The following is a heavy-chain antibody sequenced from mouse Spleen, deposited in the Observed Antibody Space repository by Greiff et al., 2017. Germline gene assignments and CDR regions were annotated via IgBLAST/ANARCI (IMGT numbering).Heavy chain of an antibody. Sequence: EVQVVESGGGLVKPGGSLKLSCAASGFTFSDYGMHWVRQAPEKGLEWVAYISSGSSTIYYADTVKGRFTISRDNAKNTLFLQMTSLRSEDTAMYYCARRYDYDGGDYAMDYWGQGTSVTVSS. J-gene: IGHJ4*01. CDR1: GFTFSDYG. CDR3: ARRYDYDGGDYAMDY. V-gene: IGHV5-17*01. D-gene: IGHD2-4*01. CDR2: ISSGSSTI.